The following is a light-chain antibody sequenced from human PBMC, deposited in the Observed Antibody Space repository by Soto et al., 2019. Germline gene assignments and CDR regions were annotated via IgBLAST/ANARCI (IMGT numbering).Light chain of an antibody. Sequence: IQMTQSPSSLSASVGDRVTITCRASQSISSWLAWYQQKPGKAPKLLIYDASSLESGVPSRFSGSGSGTEFTLTISRLEPEDFAVYYCQHSGDFRWTFGQGTKVDIK. CDR3: QHSGDFRWT. CDR1: QSISSW. J-gene: IGKJ1*01. V-gene: IGKV1-5*01. CDR2: DAS.